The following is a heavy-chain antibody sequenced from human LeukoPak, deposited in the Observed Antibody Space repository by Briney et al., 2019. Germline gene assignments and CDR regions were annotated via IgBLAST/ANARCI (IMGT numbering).Heavy chain of an antibody. CDR2: INHSGST. V-gene: IGHV4-34*01. J-gene: IGHJ4*02. CDR1: GGSFSGYY. Sequence: SSETLSLTCAVYGGSFSGYYWSWIRQPPGKGLEWIGEINHSGSTNYNPSLKSRVTISVDTSKNQFSLKLSSVTAADTAVYYCARDREVRGVILGYFDYWGQGTLVTVSS. CDR3: ARDREVRGVILGYFDY. D-gene: IGHD3-10*01.